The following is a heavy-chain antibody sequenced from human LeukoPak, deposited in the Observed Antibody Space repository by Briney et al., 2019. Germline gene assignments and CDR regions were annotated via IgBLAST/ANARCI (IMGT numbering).Heavy chain of an antibody. V-gene: IGHV3-30*18. CDR1: GFTFSSYG. J-gene: IGHJ4*02. CDR2: ISYDGSNK. D-gene: IGHD3-22*01. CDR3: AKETDYYDSSGYSFDY. Sequence: GGSLRLSCAASGFTFSSYGMHWVRQAPGKGLEWVAVISYDGSNKYYADSVKGRFTISRDNSKNTLYLQMNGLRAEDTAVYYCAKETDYYDSSGYSFDYWGQGTLVTVSS.